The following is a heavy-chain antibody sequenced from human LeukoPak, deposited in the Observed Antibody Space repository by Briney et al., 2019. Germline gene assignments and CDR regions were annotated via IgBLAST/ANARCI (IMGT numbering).Heavy chain of an antibody. D-gene: IGHD2-2*01. CDR3: ARGWRIVVVPAAIYYFDY. CDR2: MNPNSGNT. V-gene: IGHV1-8*01. J-gene: IGHJ4*02. Sequence: GASVKVSCKASGYTFTSYDINWVRQATGQGLEWMGWMNPNSGNTGYAQKFQGRVTMTRNTSISTAYMELSSLRSEDTAVYYCARGWRIVVVPAAIYYFDYWGQGTLVAVSS. CDR1: GYTFTSYD.